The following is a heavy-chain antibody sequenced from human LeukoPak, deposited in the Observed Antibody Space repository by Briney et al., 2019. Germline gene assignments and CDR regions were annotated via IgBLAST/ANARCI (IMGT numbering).Heavy chain of an antibody. CDR3: ARAGSHDSSGYWSPPPLDY. D-gene: IGHD3-22*01. J-gene: IGHJ4*02. V-gene: IGHV1-46*01. CDR2: INPSGGST. Sequence: ASVKVSCKASGYTFTSYYMHWVRQAPGQGLEWMGKINPSGGSTSYAQKFQGRVTMTRDTSTSTVYMELSSLRSEDTAVYYCARAGSHDSSGYWSPPPLDYWSQGTLVTVSS. CDR1: GYTFTSYY.